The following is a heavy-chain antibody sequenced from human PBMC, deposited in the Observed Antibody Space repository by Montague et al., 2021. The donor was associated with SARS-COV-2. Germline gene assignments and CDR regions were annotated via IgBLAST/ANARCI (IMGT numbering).Heavy chain of an antibody. D-gene: IGHD6-19*01. Sequence: CAISGDSVSSNSVAWSLIRQSPSRGLEWLGRTYYRSKWYSDYAPXVRCRLTVNPDASKNEFSLELNYVTPEDTAVYYCVRYSGWFYFDFWGQGTLVTVSS. CDR1: GDSVSSNSVA. J-gene: IGHJ4*02. V-gene: IGHV6-1*01. CDR3: VRYSGWFYFDF. CDR2: TYYRSKWYS.